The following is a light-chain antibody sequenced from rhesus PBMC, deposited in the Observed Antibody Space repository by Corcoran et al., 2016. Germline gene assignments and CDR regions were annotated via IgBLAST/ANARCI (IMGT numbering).Light chain of an antibody. CDR2: GVS. J-gene: IGKJ2*01. Sequence: DIVMTQTPLSLPVTPGEPASISCRSSQSLLDSEDGNTYLDWYLQKPGQSPQLLIYGVSNRASGVPDRFSGSGSDTDFTLKISGVEAEYVGVYYCMQALEFPYSFGQGTKVEIK. CDR3: MQALEFPYS. CDR1: QSLLDSEDGNTY. V-gene: IGKV2-104*02.